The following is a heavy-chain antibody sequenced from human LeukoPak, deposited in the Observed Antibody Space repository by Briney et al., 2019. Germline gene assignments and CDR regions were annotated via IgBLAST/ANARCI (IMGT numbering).Heavy chain of an antibody. Sequence: PSETLSLTCTVSGGSISSSSYYWGWIRQPPGKGLEWIGSIYYSGSTYYNPSHKSRVTISVDTSKNQFSLKLSSVTAADTAVYYCARRSSWHIEALDYWGQGTLVTVSS. CDR3: ARRSSWHIEALDY. D-gene: IGHD6-13*01. J-gene: IGHJ4*02. CDR2: IYYSGST. CDR1: GGSISSSSYY. V-gene: IGHV4-39*01.